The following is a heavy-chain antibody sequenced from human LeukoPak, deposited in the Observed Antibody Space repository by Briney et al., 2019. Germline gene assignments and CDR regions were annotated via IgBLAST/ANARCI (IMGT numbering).Heavy chain of an antibody. D-gene: IGHD3-10*01. CDR3: ARGRLWFGEFTSRGTFDI. V-gene: IGHV3-11*06. CDR2: ITTSSSYT. Sequence: GGSLRLSCAASGFTFSDHYMTWIRQAPGKGLEWISYITTSSSYTNYADSVKGRFTISRDNAKHSLYLQMNSLRVEDTAMYYCARGRLWFGEFTSRGTFDIWGQGTMVSVSS. CDR1: GFTFSDHY. J-gene: IGHJ3*02.